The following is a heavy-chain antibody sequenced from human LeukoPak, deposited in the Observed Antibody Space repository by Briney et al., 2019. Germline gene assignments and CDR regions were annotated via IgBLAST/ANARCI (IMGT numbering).Heavy chain of an antibody. D-gene: IGHD3-10*01. J-gene: IGHJ4*02. CDR1: GYTFTSYD. Sequence: ASVKVSCKASGYTFTSYDINWVRQATGQGLEWMGWMNPNSGNTGYAQKFQGRVTITRNTSISTAYMELSSLRSEDTAVYYCARDQSPSWGSGSYCSLDYWGQGTLVTVSS. V-gene: IGHV1-8*03. CDR3: ARDQSPSWGSGSYCSLDY. CDR2: MNPNSGNT.